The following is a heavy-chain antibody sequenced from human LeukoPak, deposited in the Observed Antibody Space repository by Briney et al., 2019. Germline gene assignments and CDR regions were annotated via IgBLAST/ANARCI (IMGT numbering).Heavy chain of an antibody. D-gene: IGHD2-15*01. J-gene: IGHJ1*01. CDR3: AKVGYCSGGSCNPEYFQH. CDR2: INPNSGGT. CDR1: GYTFIGYY. Sequence: GASVKVSCKASGYTFIGYYMHWVRQAPGQGLEWMGWINPNSGGTNYAQKFQGRVTMTRDTSISTAYMELSRLRSDVTAVYYCAKVGYCSGGSCNPEYFQHWGQGTLVTVSS. V-gene: IGHV1-2*02.